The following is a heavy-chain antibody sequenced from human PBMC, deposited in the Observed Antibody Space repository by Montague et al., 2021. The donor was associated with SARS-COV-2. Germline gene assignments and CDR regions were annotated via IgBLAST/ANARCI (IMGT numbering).Heavy chain of an antibody. CDR1: GDSVTTNQ. J-gene: IGHJ3*01. CDR3: ARLLGSGWTDAFDF. Sequence: SETLSLTCVVSGDSVTTNQWTWVRQPPGKGLEWIGHVFYTGSTKYNPSLESRVTISIDTSKNQFALRLNSVSAADTAIYYRARLLGSGWTDAFDFWGQGTMATVSS. D-gene: IGHD6-19*01. CDR2: VFYTGST. V-gene: IGHV4-59*02.